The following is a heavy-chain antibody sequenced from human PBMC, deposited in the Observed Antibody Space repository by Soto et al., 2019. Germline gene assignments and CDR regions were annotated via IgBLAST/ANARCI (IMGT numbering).Heavy chain of an antibody. CDR2: IYHSGST. CDR1: GGSINRYY. V-gene: IGHV4-59*08. J-gene: IGHJ6*04. D-gene: IGHD3-10*01. Sequence: SETLSLTCTVSGGSINRYYWRWIRQPPGKGLEWIGYIYHSGSTNYNPSLKSRVTISVDTSKNQFSLKLSSVTAADTAVYYCARHLYGSGLDVWGKGTTVTVSS. CDR3: ARHLYGSGLDV.